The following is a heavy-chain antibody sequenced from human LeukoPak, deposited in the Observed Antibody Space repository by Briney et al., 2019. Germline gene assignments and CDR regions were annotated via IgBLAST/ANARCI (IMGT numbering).Heavy chain of an antibody. V-gene: IGHV3-23*01. CDR3: AKLGDVRFSSS. Sequence: GSLRLSCAASGFTFSSYAMSWVRQTPGKGLEWVSAISGSGGSTYYADSVKGRFTISRDNSKNTLYLQMNSLRAEDTAVHYCAKLGDVRFSSSWGQGTLVTVSS. CDR1: GFTFSSYA. D-gene: IGHD3-3*01. CDR2: ISGSGGST. J-gene: IGHJ5*02.